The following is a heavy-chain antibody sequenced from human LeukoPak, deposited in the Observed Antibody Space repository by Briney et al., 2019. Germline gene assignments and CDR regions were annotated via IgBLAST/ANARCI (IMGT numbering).Heavy chain of an antibody. J-gene: IGHJ4*02. V-gene: IGHV3-23*01. D-gene: IGHD3-3*01. Sequence: GGSLRLSCAASGFTFSSYGMHWVRQAPGKGLEWVSAIGSNGGATYYADSVRGRFTISRDNSKNTLYLQMNSLRADDTAVYYCAKDHNDFWSGYPPNWGQGTLVTVSS. CDR2: IGSNGGAT. CDR3: AKDHNDFWSGYPPN. CDR1: GFTFSSYG.